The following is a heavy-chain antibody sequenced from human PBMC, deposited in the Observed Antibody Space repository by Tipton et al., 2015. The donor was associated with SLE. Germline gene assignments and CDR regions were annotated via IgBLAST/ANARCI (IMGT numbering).Heavy chain of an antibody. J-gene: IGHJ6*02. CDR1: GDSMSSTDYY. CDR2: IYNSGST. D-gene: IGHD3-3*01. Sequence: TLSLTCTVSGDSMSSTDYYWSWIRQLPGKGLEWMGYIYNSGSTYYNPSLRGRLTLSVDTSKNELSLRLNSVTAADTALYYCARRSGAIFGVVIMYYYYGMDVWGQGTTVTVSS. V-gene: IGHV4-31*03. CDR3: ARRSGAIFGVVIMYYYYGMDV.